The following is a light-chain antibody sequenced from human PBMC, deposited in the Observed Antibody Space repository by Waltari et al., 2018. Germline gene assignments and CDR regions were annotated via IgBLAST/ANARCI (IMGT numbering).Light chain of an antibody. CDR1: QSISKY. Sequence: EIMLTQSPGTLSLSPGERATLSCRASQSISKYLAWYQQKPGQAPRLLIYDASIRATGSPDSFSGSGYGTDFSLTISRLEPEEYAVYYCQKYGSVPATFGRGTKVEIK. V-gene: IGKV3-20*01. CDR3: QKYGSVPAT. J-gene: IGKJ1*01. CDR2: DAS.